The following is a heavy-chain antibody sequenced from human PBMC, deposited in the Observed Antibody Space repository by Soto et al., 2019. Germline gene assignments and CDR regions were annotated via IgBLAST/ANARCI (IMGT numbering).Heavy chain of an antibody. CDR3: AREGGDLNWFDP. Sequence: EVQLVESGGGLVQPGGSLRLSCAASGFTFSSYSMNWVRQAPGKGLEWVSYISRSSSTIYYADSVKGRFTISRDNAKNSLYLQMNRLRAEDTAVYYCAREGGDLNWFDPWGQGTLVTVSS. V-gene: IGHV3-48*01. CDR2: ISRSSSTI. J-gene: IGHJ5*02. CDR1: GFTFSSYS. D-gene: IGHD4-17*01.